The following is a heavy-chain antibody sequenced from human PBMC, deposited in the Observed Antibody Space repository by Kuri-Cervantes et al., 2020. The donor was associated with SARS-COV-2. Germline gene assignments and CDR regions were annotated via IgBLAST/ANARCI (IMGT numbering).Heavy chain of an antibody. V-gene: IGHV4-30-4*01. CDR3: ARCPGGLPYYYYGMDV. D-gene: IGHD5-18*01. CDR1: GGSISSADYY. CDR2: IYYSGST. J-gene: IGHJ6*02. Sequence: SCTVSGGSISSADYYWSWIRQPPGKGLEWIGYIYYSGSTYDNPSLKSRITISVDTSKNQFSLKLSSETAADTAVYYCARCPGGLPYYYYGMDVWGQGTTVTVSS.